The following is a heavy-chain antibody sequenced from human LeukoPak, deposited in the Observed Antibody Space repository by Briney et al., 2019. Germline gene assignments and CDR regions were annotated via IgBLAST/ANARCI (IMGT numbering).Heavy chain of an antibody. CDR2: ISGSGGST. CDR3: ARAAGYYYDSSGYHAPVGPFDY. D-gene: IGHD3-22*01. CDR1: GFTFSSYA. V-gene: IGHV3-23*01. Sequence: GGSLRLSCAASGFTFSSYAMSWVRQAPGKGLEWVSAISGSGGSTYYADSVKGRFTISRDNSKNTLYLQMNSLRAEDTAVYYCARAAGYYYDSSGYHAPVGPFDYWGQGTLVTVSS. J-gene: IGHJ4*02.